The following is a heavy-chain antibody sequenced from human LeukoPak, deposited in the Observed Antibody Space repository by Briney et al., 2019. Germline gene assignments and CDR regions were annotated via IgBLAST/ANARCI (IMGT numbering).Heavy chain of an antibody. CDR2: ITSNGGST. CDR1: GFTLSNYA. Sequence: PGGSLRLSCSASGFTLSNYAMYWVRQAPGKGLEYVSAITSNGGSTYYADSVKGRFTISRDNSKNTLYLQMSSLRAEDTAVYYCVRYCSGGSCYDWGQGTLVTVSS. V-gene: IGHV3-64D*06. D-gene: IGHD2-15*01. CDR3: VRYCSGGSCYD. J-gene: IGHJ4*02.